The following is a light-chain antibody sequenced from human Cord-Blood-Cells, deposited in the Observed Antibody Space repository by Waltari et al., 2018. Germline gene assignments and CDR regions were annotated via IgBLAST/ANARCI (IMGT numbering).Light chain of an antibody. CDR2: EDN. J-gene: IGLJ2*01. CDR3: QSYDSSNVV. CDR1: SGSIASNY. Sequence: NFMLTQPHSVSESPGKTVTISCTRSSGSIASNYVQWYQQRPGSSPTTVFYEDNQRPSGVPVRFSGSIDSSSNSASLTISGLKTEDEADYYCQSYDSSNVVFGGGTKLTVL. V-gene: IGLV6-57*01.